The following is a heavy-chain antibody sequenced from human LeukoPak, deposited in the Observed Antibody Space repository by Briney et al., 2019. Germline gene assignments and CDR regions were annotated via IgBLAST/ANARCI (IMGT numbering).Heavy chain of an antibody. CDR1: GFTFDDYA. D-gene: IGHD3-22*01. CDR2: ISWNSGSI. V-gene: IGHV3-9*01. CDR3: AKDSVYYYDSSGYSALFDY. J-gene: IGHJ4*02. Sequence: GRSLRLSCAASGFTFDDYAMHWVRQAPGKGLEWVSGISWNSGSIGYADSVKGRFTISRDNAKNSLYLQMNSLRAEDTALYYCAKDSVYYYDSSGYSALFDYWGQGTLVTASP.